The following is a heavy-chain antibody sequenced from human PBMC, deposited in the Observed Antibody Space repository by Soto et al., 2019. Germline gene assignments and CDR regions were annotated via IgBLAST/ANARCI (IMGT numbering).Heavy chain of an antibody. V-gene: IGHV3-11*01. CDR1: GFNFSDHY. D-gene: IGHD3-3*01. J-gene: IGHJ4*02. CDR2: IGGGGAPI. CDR3: ARSKEGWTLSHFDY. Sequence: QVHLVESGGGLVKPGGSRRLSCVVSGFNFSDHYMTWIRQPPGKGLEWVSSIGGGGAPIYYTQFVKGRFTISRDNAKNSLYLRMSTLRAEDTAVYYCARSKEGWTLSHFDYWGQGALLTVSS.